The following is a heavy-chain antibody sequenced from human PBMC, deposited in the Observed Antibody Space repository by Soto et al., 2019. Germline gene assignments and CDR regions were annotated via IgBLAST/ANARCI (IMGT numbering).Heavy chain of an antibody. CDR2: IYYTGKT. J-gene: IGHJ5*02. CDR1: GDYIHVGGYY. Sequence: KPSETLSLTCSVSGDYIHVGGYYRTWIRQRPGKGLEWMGYIYYTGKTYYNPSLESRLTMSVDRSKNQFSLRLTSVTAADTAVYFCGRDLTSNANCIDPWGQGTLVTVSS. V-gene: IGHV4-30-4*01. D-gene: IGHD2-2*01. CDR3: GRDLTSNANCIDP.